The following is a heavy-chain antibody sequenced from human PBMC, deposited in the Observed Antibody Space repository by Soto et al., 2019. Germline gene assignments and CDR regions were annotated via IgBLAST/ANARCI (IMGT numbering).Heavy chain of an antibody. CDR1: GYSFTSYW. D-gene: IGHD3-10*01. CDR3: ARSNMVRGPYYYYGMDV. CDR2: IYPGDSDT. Sequence: PGESLKISCKGSGYSFTSYWIGWVRQMPGKGLEWMGIIYPGDSDTRYSPSFQGQVTISADKSISTAYLQWSSLKASDTAMYYCARSNMVRGPYYYYGMDVWGQGTTVTVSS. J-gene: IGHJ6*02. V-gene: IGHV5-51*01.